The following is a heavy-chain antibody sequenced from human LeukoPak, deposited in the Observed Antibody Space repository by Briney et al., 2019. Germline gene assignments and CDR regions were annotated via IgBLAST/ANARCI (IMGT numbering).Heavy chain of an antibody. CDR3: ARDGAYYYGSGSYYNGNWFDP. D-gene: IGHD3-10*01. CDR2: INANSGGT. CDR1: GYTFTGYY. Sequence: ASEKVSCKASGYTFTGYYMHWVRQAPGQGLEWMGWINANSGGTNYAQKFQGRVTMTRDTSISTAYMELRRLRSDDTAVYYCARDGAYYYGSGSYYNGNWFDPWGQGTLVTVSS. V-gene: IGHV1-2*02. J-gene: IGHJ5*02.